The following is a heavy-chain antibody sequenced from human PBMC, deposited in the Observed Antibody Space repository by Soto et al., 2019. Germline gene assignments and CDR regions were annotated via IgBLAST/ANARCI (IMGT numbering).Heavy chain of an antibody. CDR2: IYHSGST. V-gene: IGHV4-30-2*01. CDR1: GGSSSSGGYS. J-gene: IGHJ3*02. Sequence: PSETLSLTCAVSGGSSSSGGYSWSWLRQPPGKGLEWIGYIYHSGSTNYNPSLKSRVTISVDKSKNQFSLKLSSVTAADTAVYYCASRGGDYYDSSGYGDAFDIWGQGTMVTVSS. CDR3: ASRGGDYYDSSGYGDAFDI. D-gene: IGHD3-22*01.